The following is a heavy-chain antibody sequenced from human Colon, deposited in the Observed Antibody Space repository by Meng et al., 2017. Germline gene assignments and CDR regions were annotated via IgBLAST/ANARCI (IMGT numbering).Heavy chain of an antibody. D-gene: IGHD5-18*01. CDR1: GFTFTSHG. CDR2: ISAYNGRT. J-gene: IGHJ4*02. Sequence: LVQSGAEVKKPGASVKVSCKASGFTFTSHGFVWVRRAPGQGLENMGWISAYNGRTNYAPKFHGRVTMTTDTPTTTVYMELRSLRHDDTAIYYCARADDPWPWTHHPHWGQGTLVTVSS. V-gene: IGHV1-18*01. CDR3: ARADDPWPWTHHPH.